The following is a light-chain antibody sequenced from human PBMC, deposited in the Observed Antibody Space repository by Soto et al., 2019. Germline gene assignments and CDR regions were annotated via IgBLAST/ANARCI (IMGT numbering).Light chain of an antibody. CDR3: GTWDSSLSAGYV. V-gene: IGLV1-51*01. CDR2: DNN. CDR1: SSNIGNNY. J-gene: IGLJ1*01. Sequence: QSLLTQPPSVSAAPGQKVTTSCSGGSSNIGNNYVSWYQQLPGTAPKLLIYDNNKRPSGIPDRFSGSKSGTSATLGITGLQTGDEADYYCGTWDSSLSAGYVLGNGTKVTVL.